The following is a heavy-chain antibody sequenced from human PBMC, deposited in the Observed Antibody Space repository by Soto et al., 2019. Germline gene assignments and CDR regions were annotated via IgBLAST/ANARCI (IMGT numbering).Heavy chain of an antibody. CDR3: ARISYYHDSSGYSAIWFEP. CDR2: IYYSGST. V-gene: IGHV4-59*01. CDR1: GGSISSYY. Sequence: KPSETLSLTCTVSGGSISSYYWSWIRQPPGKGLEWIGYIYYSGSTNYNPSLKSRVTISVDTSKNQFSLKLSSVTAADTAVYYCARISYYHDSSGYSAIWFEPWGQGPRVTGSS. J-gene: IGHJ5*02. D-gene: IGHD3-22*01.